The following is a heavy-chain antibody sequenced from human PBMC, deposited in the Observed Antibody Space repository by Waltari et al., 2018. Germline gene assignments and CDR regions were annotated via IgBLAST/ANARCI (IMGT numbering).Heavy chain of an antibody. Sequence: QLQLQESGPGLEKPSETLSLSCTVSGASISNTNYYWGWIRQPPGKGLEWIGTIYYSGSTYYDPSLKSRVTLSVDTAKNQFSLKLKYVTAADTAVYYCARDPTRGLLYLDYWGQGSLVTVSS. V-gene: IGHV4-39*07. CDR3: ARDPTRGLLYLDY. CDR1: GASISNTNYY. CDR2: IYYSGST. D-gene: IGHD2-21*02. J-gene: IGHJ4*02.